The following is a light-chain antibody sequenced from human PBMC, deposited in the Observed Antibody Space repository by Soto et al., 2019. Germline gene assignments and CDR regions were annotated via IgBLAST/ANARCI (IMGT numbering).Light chain of an antibody. Sequence: EIVLTQSPPTLSLSPWDIATLSCRASQSVSRYLAWYQQKPGQAPRLLIYDASNRATGIPARFSGSGSGPDITLTISSLAPEYFAVYYCQQRSNWPPVFTFGPGTKVDIK. CDR1: QSVSRY. CDR3: QQRSNWPPVFT. V-gene: IGKV3-11*01. J-gene: IGKJ3*01. CDR2: DAS.